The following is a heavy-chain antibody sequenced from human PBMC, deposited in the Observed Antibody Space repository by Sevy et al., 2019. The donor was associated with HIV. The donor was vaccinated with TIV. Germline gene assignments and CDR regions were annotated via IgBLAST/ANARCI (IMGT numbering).Heavy chain of an antibody. CDR1: GYTLTGLS. J-gene: IGHJ4*02. CDR2: FDPEDGET. V-gene: IGHV1-24*01. CDR3: ATAREYYQDSSGYLDF. Sequence: ASVKVSCKVSGYTLTGLSMHWVRQAPEKGLEWMGRFDPEDGETIYAQNFQGRVTLTEDTSRDTAYMELSSLRYEDTAVYYCATAREYYQDSSGYLDFWGQGTLVTVSS. D-gene: IGHD3-22*01.